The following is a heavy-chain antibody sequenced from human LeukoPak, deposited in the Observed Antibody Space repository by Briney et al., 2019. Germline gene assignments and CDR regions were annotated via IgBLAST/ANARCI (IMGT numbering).Heavy chain of an antibody. Sequence: GGSLRLSCAASGFTFEDYGMSWVRQAPGKGLEWVSGINRKHGNTGYADSVQGRFTISRDNAKNSLYLQMDSLRAEDTAVYHCARGDGGDYWGQGILVTVCS. D-gene: IGHD3-16*01. CDR1: GFTFEDYG. CDR3: ARGDGGDY. CDR2: INRKHGNT. V-gene: IGHV3-20*01. J-gene: IGHJ4*02.